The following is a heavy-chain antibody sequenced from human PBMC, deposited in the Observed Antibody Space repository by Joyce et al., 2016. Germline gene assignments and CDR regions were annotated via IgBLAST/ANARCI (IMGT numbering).Heavy chain of an antibody. CDR3: ATAVRGSSTSL. J-gene: IGHJ4*02. Sequence: EVQLVEYGGGLVQPGGSLRFSCAASGFTFSNYWMRWVRQAAGKGLESVANIKNDGTDKYYVDSVGGRFTISRDNAKNSLYLQMTGPRVEDTAVYYCATAVRGSSTSLWGQGTPVTVSS. D-gene: IGHD3-10*02. V-gene: IGHV3-7*03. CDR1: GFTFSNYW. CDR2: IKNDGTDK.